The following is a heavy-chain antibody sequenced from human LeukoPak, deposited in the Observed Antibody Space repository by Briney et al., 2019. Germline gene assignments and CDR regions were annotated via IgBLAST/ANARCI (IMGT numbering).Heavy chain of an antibody. CDR3: ARGKNYYGSGSYNY. CDR2: ISSSGSTI. CDR1: GFTFSDYY. V-gene: IGHV3-11*01. J-gene: IGHJ4*02. D-gene: IGHD3-10*01. Sequence: GGSLRLSCGASGFTFSDYYMSWLRQAPGKGLERVSYISSSGSTIYYADSVKGRFTISRDNAKNSLYLQMNSLRAEDTAVYYCARGKNYYGSGSYNYWGQGTLVTVSS.